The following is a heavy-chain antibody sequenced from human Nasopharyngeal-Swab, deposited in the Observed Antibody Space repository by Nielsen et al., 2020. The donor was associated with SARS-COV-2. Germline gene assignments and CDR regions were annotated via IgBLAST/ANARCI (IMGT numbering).Heavy chain of an antibody. V-gene: IGHV3-23*01. D-gene: IGHD3-22*01. CDR1: GFTFNNYA. Sequence: GESLKISCAASGFTFNNYAMAWVRQSPRQGLEWVSAITGRGGDTYYADYVKGRFTVSRDNSQNTLLLQMNSLRAEDTAVYYCAKDHFYDTNGYPPCTYGMDVWGQGTTVTVSS. J-gene: IGHJ6*02. CDR2: ITGRGGDT. CDR3: AKDHFYDTNGYPPCTYGMDV.